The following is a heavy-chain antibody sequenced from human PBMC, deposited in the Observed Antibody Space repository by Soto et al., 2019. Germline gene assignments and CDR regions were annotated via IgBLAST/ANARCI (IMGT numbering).Heavy chain of an antibody. V-gene: IGHV4-30-2*01. Sequence: QLQLQESGSGLVKPSQTLSLTCAVSGGSISSGGYSWSWIRQPPGKVLEWIGYIYHSGTTYYNPSLKSRVTISIDTSKNQFSLKLSSVTAADTAMYSCARGHDSGDCWGQGTLVTVSS. CDR1: GGSISSGGYS. D-gene: IGHD3-22*01. J-gene: IGHJ4*02. CDR2: IYHSGTT. CDR3: ARGHDSGDC.